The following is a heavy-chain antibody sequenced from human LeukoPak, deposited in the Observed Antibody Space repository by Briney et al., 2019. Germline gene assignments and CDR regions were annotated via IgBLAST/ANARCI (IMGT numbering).Heavy chain of an antibody. J-gene: IGHJ4*02. CDR2: INSDGSST. CDR3: ATYRQVLLPLES. V-gene: IGHV3-74*01. Sequence: GGSLRLSCAASGFTFSSYWMHWVRQAPGKGLVWVSRINSDGSSTSYADSVKGRFTISRDNAKNSLYLQMNSLRAEDTAIYYCATYRQVLLPLESWGQGTLVTVSS. D-gene: IGHD2-8*02. CDR1: GFTFSSYW.